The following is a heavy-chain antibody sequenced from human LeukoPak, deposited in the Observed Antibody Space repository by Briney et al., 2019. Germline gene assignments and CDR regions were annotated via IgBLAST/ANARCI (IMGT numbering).Heavy chain of an antibody. CDR1: GGSISSYY. CDR2: IYYSGST. V-gene: IGHV4-59*08. CDR3: ARHRGIAAAAFDY. Sequence: PSETLSLTCTVSGGSISSYYWSWIRQPPGKGLEWIGYIYYSGSTNYNPSLKSRVTISVDTSKNRFSLRLTSVTAADTAVYYCARHRGIAAAAFDYWGQGTLVTVSS. D-gene: IGHD6-13*01. J-gene: IGHJ4*02.